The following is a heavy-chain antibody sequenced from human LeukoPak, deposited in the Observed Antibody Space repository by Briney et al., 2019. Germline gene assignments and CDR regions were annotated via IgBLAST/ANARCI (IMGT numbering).Heavy chain of an antibody. Sequence: PGRSLRLSCVASGFTFSKYDVHWVRQAPGKGLEWVAVIAYDGNNKIYADSVKGRFTISRDNSKNTLYLQMNSLRADDTAVYYCARDYGGSSPFDYWGQGTLVTVSS. CDR2: IAYDGNNK. CDR1: GFTFSKYD. D-gene: IGHD4-23*01. CDR3: ARDYGGSSPFDY. J-gene: IGHJ4*02. V-gene: IGHV3-30-3*01.